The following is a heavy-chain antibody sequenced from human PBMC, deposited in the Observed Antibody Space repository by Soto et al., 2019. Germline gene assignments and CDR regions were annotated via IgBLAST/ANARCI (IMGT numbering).Heavy chain of an antibody. V-gene: IGHV3-13*01. D-gene: IGHD3-10*01. CDR2: IGTAGDT. Sequence: GGSLRLSCAASGFTFSSFDMHWVRQATGKGLEWVSAIGTAGDTYYPGSVKGRFTISRENAKNSLYLQMNSLRAEDTAVYYCARGRITMVRGVTAPIRFDPWGQGTPVTVSS. CDR3: ARGRITMVRGVTAPIRFDP. CDR1: GFTFSSFD. J-gene: IGHJ5*02.